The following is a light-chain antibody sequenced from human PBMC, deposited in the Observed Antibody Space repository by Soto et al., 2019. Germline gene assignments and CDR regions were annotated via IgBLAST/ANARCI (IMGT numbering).Light chain of an antibody. CDR3: QQYNNWPPWT. J-gene: IGKJ1*01. CDR2: GAS. CDR1: QSVSTS. Sequence: EIVMTQSPATLSVSPGERATLSCRASQSVSTSLAWYQQKPGQAPRLLIYGASTRATGIPARFSGSGSGTEFTLNISSLQSEDFAVYYCQQYNNWPPWTFGQGTKVDIK. V-gene: IGKV3-15*01.